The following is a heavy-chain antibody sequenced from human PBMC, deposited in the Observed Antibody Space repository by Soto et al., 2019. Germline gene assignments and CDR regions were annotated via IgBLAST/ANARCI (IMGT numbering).Heavy chain of an antibody. V-gene: IGHV1-8*01. CDR1: GYTFSTCD. D-gene: IGHD6-25*01. CDR3: ARRKERSGPHYFDN. Sequence: GASVKVSCKTSGYTFSTCDIHWVRQAPGQGLEWMGWMNPNTGKAGFAQKFQGRVTMTRDTSLGTAYMDLSGLTSEDTAVYYCARRKERSGPHYFDNWGQGSLVTVSS. CDR2: MNPNTGKA. J-gene: IGHJ4*02.